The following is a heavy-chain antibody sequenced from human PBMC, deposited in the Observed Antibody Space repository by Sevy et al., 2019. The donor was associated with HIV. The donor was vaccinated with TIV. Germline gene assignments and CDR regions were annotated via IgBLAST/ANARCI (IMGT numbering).Heavy chain of an antibody. D-gene: IGHD6-13*01. CDR3: AKWYPDAFDI. CDR1: GFTISRYG. CDR2: IRYDGSNK. V-gene: IGHV3-30*02. Sequence: GGSLRLSCAASGFTISRYGMHWVRQAPGKGLEWVAFIRYDGSNKYYADSVKGRFTISRDNSKNTLYLQMNSLRAEDTAVYYCAKWYPDAFDIWGQGTMVTVSS. J-gene: IGHJ3*02.